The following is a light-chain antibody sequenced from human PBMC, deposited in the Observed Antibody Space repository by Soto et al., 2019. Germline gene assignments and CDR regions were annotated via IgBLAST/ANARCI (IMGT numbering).Light chain of an antibody. CDR2: GAS. V-gene: IGKV3-20*01. CDR1: QSVSSSF. J-gene: IGKJ1*01. Sequence: EIVLTQSPGTLSLSPGERATLSCRASQSVSSSFLAWYQQKPAQAPRLLIYGASSRATGIPDRFSGSGSGTDFTLTSSRLEPEDFAVYYCQHYGSSPPWTFGQGTKVEIK. CDR3: QHYGSSPPWT.